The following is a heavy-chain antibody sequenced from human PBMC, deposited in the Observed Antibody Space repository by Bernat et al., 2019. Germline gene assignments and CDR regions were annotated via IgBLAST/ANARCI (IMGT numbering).Heavy chain of an antibody. CDR1: GYTFTSYY. J-gene: IGHJ6*02. V-gene: IGHV1-46*03. Sequence: QVQLVQSGAEVKKLGASVKVSCKASGYTFTSYYMHWVRQAPGQGLEWMGIINPSGGSTSYAQKFQGRVTMTRDTSTSTVYMELSSLRSEDTAVYYCARDRVVWFGELTVYYGMDVGGQGTTVTVSS. CDR2: INPSGGST. D-gene: IGHD3-10*01. CDR3: ARDRVVWFGELTVYYGMDV.